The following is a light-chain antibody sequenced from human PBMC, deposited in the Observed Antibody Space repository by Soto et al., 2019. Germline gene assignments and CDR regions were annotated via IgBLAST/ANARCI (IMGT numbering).Light chain of an antibody. Sequence: EIGMTLSPATLSVSKGERATLSCRASQSVTSTHLAWYQQKPGQAPRLLIYDASTMATGIPYRFSGSGSGTDFTLTISSLQPEDFAVYCCQQCDGSLWTFGQGTKVDI. CDR3: QQCDGSLWT. CDR2: DAS. V-gene: IGKV3-20*01. CDR1: QSVTSTH. J-gene: IGKJ1*01.